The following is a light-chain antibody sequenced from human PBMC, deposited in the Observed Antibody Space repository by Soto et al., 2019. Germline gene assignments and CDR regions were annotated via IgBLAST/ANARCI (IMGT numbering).Light chain of an antibody. CDR2: DAS. CDR3: QQYNSLWT. CDR1: QDISNY. Sequence: DIQMTQSPSSLSASVGDRVTITCQASQDISNYLNWYQQKPGKAPKLLIYDASSLESGVPSRFSGSGSGTEFTLTISSLQPDDFTTYYCQQYNSLWTFGQGTKVDI. J-gene: IGKJ1*01. V-gene: IGKV1-5*01.